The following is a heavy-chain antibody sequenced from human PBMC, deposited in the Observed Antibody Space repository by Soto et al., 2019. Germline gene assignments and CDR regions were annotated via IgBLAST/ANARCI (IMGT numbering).Heavy chain of an antibody. D-gene: IGHD6-13*01. CDR1: GGSISSSSYY. J-gene: IGHJ4*02. CDR2: IYYSGST. Sequence: SETLSLTCTVSGGSISSSSYYWGWIRQPQGKELEWIGSIYYSGSTYYNPSLKSRVTISVDTSKNQFSLKLSSVTAADTAVYYCARQRIAAAGPRIIDYWGQGTLVTVSS. V-gene: IGHV4-39*01. CDR3: ARQRIAAAGPRIIDY.